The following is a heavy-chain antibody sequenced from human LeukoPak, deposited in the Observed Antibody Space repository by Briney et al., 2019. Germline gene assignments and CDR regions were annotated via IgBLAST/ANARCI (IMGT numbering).Heavy chain of an antibody. CDR1: GGSISSYY. Sequence: PSETLSLTCTVSGGSISSYYWSWIWQPPGKGLEWIGYIYYSGSTNYNPSLKSRVTISVDTSKNQFSLKLSSVTAADTAVYYCARGPWYWSFDIWGQGTMVTVSS. J-gene: IGHJ3*02. CDR3: ARGPWYWSFDI. V-gene: IGHV4-59*01. D-gene: IGHD2-8*02. CDR2: IYYSGST.